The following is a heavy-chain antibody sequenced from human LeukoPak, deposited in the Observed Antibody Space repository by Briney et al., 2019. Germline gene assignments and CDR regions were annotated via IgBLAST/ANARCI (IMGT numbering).Heavy chain of an antibody. CDR1: GGSISSYY. Sequence: SETLSLTCTVSGGSISSYYWSWIRQPPGKGLEWIGYIYYSGSTNYNPSLKSRVTISVDTSKNQFSLKLSSVTAADTAVYYCARGRRDGYNYHYFDYWGQGTLATVSS. CDR3: ARGRRDGYNYHYFDY. D-gene: IGHD5-24*01. CDR2: IYYSGST. J-gene: IGHJ4*02. V-gene: IGHV4-59*01.